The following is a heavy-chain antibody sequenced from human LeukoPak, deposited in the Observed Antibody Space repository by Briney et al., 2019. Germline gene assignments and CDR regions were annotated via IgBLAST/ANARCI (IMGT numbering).Heavy chain of an antibody. Sequence: GGSLRLSCAASGFTFSSYWMSWVRQAPGRGLEWVANIKEDGSEKNYVDSVKGRFTISRDNAKNSLYLQMNSLRAEDTAVYYCAREKGSSHQFDYWGQGTLVTVSS. D-gene: IGHD6-6*01. CDR2: IKEDGSEK. J-gene: IGHJ4*02. V-gene: IGHV3-7*01. CDR1: GFTFSSYW. CDR3: AREKGSSHQFDY.